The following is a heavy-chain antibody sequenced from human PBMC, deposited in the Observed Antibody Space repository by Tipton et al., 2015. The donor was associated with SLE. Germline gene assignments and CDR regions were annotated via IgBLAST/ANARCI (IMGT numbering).Heavy chain of an antibody. CDR1: SESFSGYY. D-gene: IGHD6-13*01. CDR2: INHSGST. V-gene: IGHV4-34*01. Sequence: TLSLTCAVHSESFSGYYWSWVRRPPGKGLEWIGEINHSGSTNYNPSLKSLVTITVDTSRNHFSMKLSSVTAADTAVYYCARGLKGGAADWGQGTLVTVSS. J-gene: IGHJ4*02. CDR3: ARGLKGGAAD.